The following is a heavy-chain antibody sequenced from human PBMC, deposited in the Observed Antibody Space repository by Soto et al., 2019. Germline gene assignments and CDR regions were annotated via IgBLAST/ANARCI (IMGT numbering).Heavy chain of an antibody. CDR3: AHRVLRTVFGLVTTTAIYFDF. CDR2: IYWDDDK. CDR1: GFSLTTSGVG. Sequence: QITLNESGPTQVKPRQTLTLTCTFSGFSLTTSGVGVGWIRQSPGKAPQWRALIYWDDDKRYSTALKSRLTITKDTSKNPVVLTMADLDPADTATYYCAHRVLRTVFGLVTTTAIYFDFWGQGTPVAVSS. V-gene: IGHV2-5*02. J-gene: IGHJ4*02. D-gene: IGHD3-3*01.